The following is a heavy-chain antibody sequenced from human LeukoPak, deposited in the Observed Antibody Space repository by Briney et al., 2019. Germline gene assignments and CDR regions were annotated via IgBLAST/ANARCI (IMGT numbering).Heavy chain of an antibody. J-gene: IGHJ3*02. V-gene: IGHV1-2*02. Sequence: GASVKVSRKASGYTFTSYYMHWVRQAPGQGLEWMGWINPNSGGTNYAQKFQGRVTMTRDTSISTAYMELSRLRSDDTAVYYCARKWEDEQGGAFDIWGQGTMVTVSS. D-gene: IGHD1-26*01. CDR2: INPNSGGT. CDR1: GYTFTSYY. CDR3: ARKWEDEQGGAFDI.